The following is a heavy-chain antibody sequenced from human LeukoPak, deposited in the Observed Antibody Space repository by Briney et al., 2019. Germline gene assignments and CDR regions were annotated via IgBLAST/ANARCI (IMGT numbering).Heavy chain of an antibody. V-gene: IGHV1-46*01. Sequence: GASVKVSCKASGYTFTSYYMHWVRQAPGQGLEWMGIINPSGGSTSYAQKFQGRVTMTRDASTSTAYMELRGLRSEDTAVYYCVRDGEGAGISVNYWFDPWGQGTLVTVSS. J-gene: IGHJ5*02. D-gene: IGHD6-13*01. CDR2: INPSGGST. CDR3: VRDGEGAGISVNYWFDP. CDR1: GYTFTSYY.